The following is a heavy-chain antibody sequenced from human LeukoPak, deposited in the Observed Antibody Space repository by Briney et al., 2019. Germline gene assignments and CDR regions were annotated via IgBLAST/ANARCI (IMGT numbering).Heavy chain of an antibody. D-gene: IGHD4-17*01. Sequence: ASVKVSCKASGGTFSSYAIRWVRPAPGQGLEWMGRIIPILGIANYAQKFQGRVTITADKSTSTAYMELSSLRSEDTAVYYCARGHSRYGDYVRFDYWGQGTLVTVSS. CDR3: ARGHSRYGDYVRFDY. J-gene: IGHJ4*02. V-gene: IGHV1-69*04. CDR1: GGTFSSYA. CDR2: IIPILGIA.